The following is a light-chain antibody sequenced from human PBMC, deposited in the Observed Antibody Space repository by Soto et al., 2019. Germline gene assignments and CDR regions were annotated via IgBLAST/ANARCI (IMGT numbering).Light chain of an antibody. CDR3: SSYAGRSNV. CDR2: EVN. V-gene: IGLV2-8*01. CDR1: SSDVGGYNY. J-gene: IGLJ1*01. Sequence: QSALTQPPSASGSPGQSVAISCTGTSSDVGGYNYVSWYQQHPGKAPKLMIYEVNKRPSGVPDRFSGSKSGNTASLTVSGLQAEYEADYYCSSYAGRSNVFGTGTKLTVL.